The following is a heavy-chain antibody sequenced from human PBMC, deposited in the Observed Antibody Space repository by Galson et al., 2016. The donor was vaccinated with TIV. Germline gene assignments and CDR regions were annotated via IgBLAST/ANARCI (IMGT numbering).Heavy chain of an antibody. V-gene: IGHV3-33*01. J-gene: IGHJ4*02. Sequence: SLRLSCAASGFTFTSYGMHWARQATGKGLEWVAVIWHDGSNKYYADSVKGRFTISRDNSKNNLYLQMDSLRAEDTAVYYCARGYRGVDYWGLGTLVTVSS. CDR3: ARGYRGVDY. CDR1: GFTFTSYG. D-gene: IGHD1-26*01. CDR2: IWHDGSNK.